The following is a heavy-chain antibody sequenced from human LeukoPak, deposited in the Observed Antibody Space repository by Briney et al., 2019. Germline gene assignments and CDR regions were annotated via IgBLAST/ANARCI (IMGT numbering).Heavy chain of an antibody. CDR2: IRNKANSYTT. Sequence: GGSLRLSCAASGFTFSNAWMSWVRQSPGKGLEWVGRIRNKANSYTTEYAASVKGRFTISRDDSKHSLYLQMNSLKTEDTAVYYCARVRSGSLDYWGQGTLVTVSS. CDR3: ARVRSGSLDY. CDR1: GFTFSNAW. D-gene: IGHD1-26*01. V-gene: IGHV3-72*01. J-gene: IGHJ4*02.